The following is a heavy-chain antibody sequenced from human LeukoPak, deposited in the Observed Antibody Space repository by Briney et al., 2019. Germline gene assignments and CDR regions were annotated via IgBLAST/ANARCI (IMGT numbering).Heavy chain of an antibody. D-gene: IGHD6-19*01. J-gene: IGHJ4*02. CDR1: VFTFSSYS. Sequence: GGSLRLSRAASVFTFSSYSLNWVRQAPGKGLECVSSISSSSSYIYYADSVKGRFTISRDNAKNSLYLQMKSLSAEDTAVYYFARVEGSGWYEVIDYWGQGTLVTVSS. CDR2: ISSSSSYI. CDR3: ARVEGSGWYEVIDY. V-gene: IGHV3-21*01.